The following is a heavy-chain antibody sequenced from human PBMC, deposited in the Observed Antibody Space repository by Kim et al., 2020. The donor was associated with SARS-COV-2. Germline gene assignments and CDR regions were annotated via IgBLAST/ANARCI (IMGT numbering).Heavy chain of an antibody. CDR3: ARLQLDPSFADSGMDV. CDR1: GGSISSSSYY. CDR2: IYYSGST. V-gene: IGHV4-39*01. D-gene: IGHD2-2*01. J-gene: IGHJ6*02. Sequence: SETLSLTCTVSGGSISSSSYYWGWIRQPPGKGLEWIGSIYYSGSTYYNPSLKSRVTISVDTSKNQFSLKLSSVTAADTAVYYCARLQLDPSFADSGMDVWGQGTTVTVSS.